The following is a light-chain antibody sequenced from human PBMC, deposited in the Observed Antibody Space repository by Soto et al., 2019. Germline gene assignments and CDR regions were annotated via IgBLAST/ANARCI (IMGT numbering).Light chain of an antibody. CDR2: DVS. Sequence: SYELTQPPSVSVAPGQTATISCGGSNIGTKRVNWYQQRPGQAPVLVVYDVSDRPSGIPERFSGSNSANTATLTISRVEAGDAADYYCQVWDSTTEHAVFGGGTQLTVL. V-gene: IGLV3-21*02. CDR1: NIGTKR. J-gene: IGLJ7*01. CDR3: QVWDSTTEHAV.